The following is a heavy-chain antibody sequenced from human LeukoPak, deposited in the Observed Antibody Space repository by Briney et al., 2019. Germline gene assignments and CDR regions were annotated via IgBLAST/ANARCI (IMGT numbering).Heavy chain of an antibody. CDR3: ARDSKQLVRPPLYNWFDP. Sequence: PGGSLRLSCAASGFTFSSYAMHWVRQAPGKGLEWVAVISYDGSNKYYADSVKGRFTISRDNSKNTLYLQMNSLRAEDTAVYYCARDSKQLVRPPLYNWFDPWGQGTLVTVSS. J-gene: IGHJ5*02. CDR1: GFTFSSYA. V-gene: IGHV3-30-3*01. CDR2: ISYDGSNK. D-gene: IGHD6-13*01.